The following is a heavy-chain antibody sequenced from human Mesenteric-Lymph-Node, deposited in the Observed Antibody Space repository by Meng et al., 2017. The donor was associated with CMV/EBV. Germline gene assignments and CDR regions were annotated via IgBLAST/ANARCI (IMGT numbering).Heavy chain of an antibody. CDR1: SFSGPS. Sequence: SFSGPSWSWSPPPPGKGLEWMGKTNHSGTTNHPPSLKSRVTISVDTSINQFPLKLSSVPAADTVVYYWAREDCSGPSCYRGKFFFDYWGQGTLVTVSS. V-gene: IGHV4-34*01. J-gene: IGHJ4*02. D-gene: IGHD2-2*02. CDR2: TNHSGTT. CDR3: AREDCSGPSCYRGKFFFDY.